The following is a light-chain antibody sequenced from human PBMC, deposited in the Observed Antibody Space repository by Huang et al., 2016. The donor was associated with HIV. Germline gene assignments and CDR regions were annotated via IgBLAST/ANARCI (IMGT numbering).Light chain of an antibody. J-gene: IGKJ2*01. CDR1: DSLGSN. Sequence: EVVLTQSPATLSVSPGERATGSCRARDSLGSNLAWYQQRHGQAPSLLIQGASTRATGIPARLSGGGAGTEFALSISSLRSEDSAVYYCYQDNNWPPQHTFGQGTKLEIK. CDR3: YQDNNWPPQHT. V-gene: IGKV3-15*01. CDR2: GAS.